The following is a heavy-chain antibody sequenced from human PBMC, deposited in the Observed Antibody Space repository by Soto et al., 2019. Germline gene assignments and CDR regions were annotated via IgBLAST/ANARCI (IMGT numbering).Heavy chain of an antibody. CDR1: GFTFDDYA. Sequence: EVQVVESGGDLVQPGRSLRLSCAASGFTFDDYAMHWVRQPPGQGLEWVSGISWNSANILYADSVKGRFTISRDNAKNSLYLQMDSLRTDDTALYYCTRTRDLGKCGVDCPGDFGLDPWGQGTRVIVSS. V-gene: IGHV3-9*01. J-gene: IGHJ5*02. D-gene: IGHD2-21*02. CDR2: ISWNSANI. CDR3: TRTRDLGKCGVDCPGDFGLDP.